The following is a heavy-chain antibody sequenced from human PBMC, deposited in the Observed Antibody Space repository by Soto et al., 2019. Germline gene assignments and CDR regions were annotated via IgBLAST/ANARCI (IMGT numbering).Heavy chain of an antibody. CDR3: AKGSGAGSSSWYAFDI. CDR2: ISWDGGST. V-gene: IGHV3-43*01. Sequence: SGGSLRLSCAASGFTFDDYTMHWVRQAPGKGLEWVSLISWDGGSTYYADSVKGRFTISRDNSKNSLYLQMNSLRTEDTALYYCAKGSGAGSSSWYAFDIWGQGTMVTVSS. CDR1: GFTFDDYT. J-gene: IGHJ3*02. D-gene: IGHD6-13*01.